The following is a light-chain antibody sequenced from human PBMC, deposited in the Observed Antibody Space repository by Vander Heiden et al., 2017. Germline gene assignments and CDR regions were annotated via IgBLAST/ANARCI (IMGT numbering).Light chain of an antibody. CDR2: GAS. Sequence: EIVFTQSPGTLSLSPGERATLACRASQSVSSSYLAWYQQKPGQAPRLLIYGASSRATGIPDRFSGSGSGTDFTLRMSSLEPEDIAVYYCQLECTSRRTFGQGTKVEIK. V-gene: IGKV3-20*01. CDR3: QLECTSRRT. CDR1: QSVSSSY. J-gene: IGKJ1*01.